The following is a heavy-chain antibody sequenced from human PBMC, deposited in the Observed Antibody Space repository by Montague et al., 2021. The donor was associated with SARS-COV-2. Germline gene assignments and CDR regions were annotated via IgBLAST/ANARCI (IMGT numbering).Heavy chain of an antibody. J-gene: IGHJ4*02. D-gene: IGHD6-19*01. CDR2: ILHSGTA. V-gene: IGHV4-4*02. CDR1: GGSIKTYIW. CDR3: AKDVSLSVAALDS. Sequence: SETLSLTCAVSGGSIKTYIWWSWVRQAPGKGLEWLVEILHSGTANYNPSLKSRVTISVDKSRNEFSLKLSSLTAADTAVYFCAKDVSLSVAALDSWGQGTLVTVSS.